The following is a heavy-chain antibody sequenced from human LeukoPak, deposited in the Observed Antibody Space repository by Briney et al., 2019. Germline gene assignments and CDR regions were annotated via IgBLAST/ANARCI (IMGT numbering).Heavy chain of an antibody. CDR2: ISAYNGNT. D-gene: IGHD6-6*01. CDR1: GYTFTSYG. Sequence: ASVKVSCKASGYTFTSYGISWVRQAPGQGLEWMGWISAYNGNTNYAQKLQGRVTMTTDTSTSTAYMELRSLRSDDTAVCYCARDRYSSSSRWFDPWGQGTLVTVSS. CDR3: ARDRYSSSSRWFDP. V-gene: IGHV1-18*01. J-gene: IGHJ5*02.